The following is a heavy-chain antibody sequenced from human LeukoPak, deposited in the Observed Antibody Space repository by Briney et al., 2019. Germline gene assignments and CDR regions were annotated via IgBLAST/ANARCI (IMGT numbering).Heavy chain of an antibody. CDR2: IYTSGST. CDR1: GGSISSYY. Sequence: SETLSLTCTVSGGSISSYYWSWIRQPPGKGLEWIGYIYTSGSTNYNPSLKSRVTISVDTFKNQFSLKLSSVTAADTAVYYCARTPYDFWSGYYTNYYYYYMDVWGKGTTVTVSS. CDR3: ARTPYDFWSGYYTNYYYYYMDV. J-gene: IGHJ6*03. V-gene: IGHV4-4*09. D-gene: IGHD3-3*01.